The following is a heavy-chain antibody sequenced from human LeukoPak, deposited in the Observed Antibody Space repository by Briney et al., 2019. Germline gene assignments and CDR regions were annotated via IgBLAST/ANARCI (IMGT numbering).Heavy chain of an antibody. CDR3: AKTPRYCSGGRCHGGYFDY. CDR1: GFTFSSYA. J-gene: IGHJ4*02. V-gene: IGHV3-23*01. Sequence: SGGSLRLSCAASGFTFSSYAMSWVRQAPGKGLEWVSTINYNGGSTYYADSVKGRFTISRDNSKNTLSLQMNSLRAEDTAVYYCAKTPRYCSGGRCHGGYFDYWGQGTPVTVSS. D-gene: IGHD2-15*01. CDR2: INYNGGST.